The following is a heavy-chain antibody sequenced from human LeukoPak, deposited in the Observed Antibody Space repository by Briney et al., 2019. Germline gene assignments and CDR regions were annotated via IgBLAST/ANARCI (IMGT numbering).Heavy chain of an antibody. V-gene: IGHV1-69*06. CDR2: IIPIFGTA. CDR1: GGTFSSYA. Sequence: SVKVSCKASGGTFSSYAISWVRQAPGQGLEWMGGIIPIFGTANYAQKFQGRVTITADKSTSTAYMELSSLRSEDTAVYYCARGYCSGGSCNEWFDPWGQGTLVPVSS. J-gene: IGHJ5*02. CDR3: ARGYCSGGSCNEWFDP. D-gene: IGHD2-15*01.